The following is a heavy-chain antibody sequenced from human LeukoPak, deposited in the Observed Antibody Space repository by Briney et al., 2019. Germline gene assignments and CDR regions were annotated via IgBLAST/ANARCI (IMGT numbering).Heavy chain of an antibody. J-gene: IGHJ6*02. CDR2: IYYSGST. V-gene: IGHV4-59*01. D-gene: IGHD3-3*01. CDR3: ARGPIFGVVTRYYYYGMDV. Sequence: SETPSLTCTVSGGSISSYYWSWIRQPPGKGLEWIGYIYYSGSTNYNPSLKSRVTISVDTSKNQFSLKLSSVTAADTAVYYCARGPIFGVVTRYYYYGMDVWGQGTTVTVSS. CDR1: GGSISSYY.